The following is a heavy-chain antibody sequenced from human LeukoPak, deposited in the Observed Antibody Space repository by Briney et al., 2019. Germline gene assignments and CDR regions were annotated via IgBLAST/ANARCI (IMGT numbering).Heavy chain of an antibody. J-gene: IGHJ4*02. CDR1: GYSISSGYY. Sequence: SETLSLTCVVSGYSISSGYYWGWVRQPPEKGLEWIGSFYHSGSTYYNPSLRSRVIISVDTSKNQFSLKLNSVTAADTAVYYCARLRCNWNYASWYFDYSGQGTLVTVSS. CDR3: ARLRCNWNYASWYFDY. D-gene: IGHD1-7*01. V-gene: IGHV4-38-2*01. CDR2: FYHSGST.